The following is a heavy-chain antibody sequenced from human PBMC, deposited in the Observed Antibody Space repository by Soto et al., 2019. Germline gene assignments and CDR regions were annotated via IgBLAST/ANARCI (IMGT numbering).Heavy chain of an antibody. D-gene: IGHD6-19*01. CDR3: AGDSNQGLVRGRGY. CDR2: IKQDGSEK. CDR1: GFTFSSYW. V-gene: IGHV3-7*05. J-gene: IGHJ4*02. Sequence: EVQLVESGGGLVQPGGSLRLSCAASGFTFSSYWMSWVHQAPGKGLEWVANIKQDGSEKYYVDSVKGRFTISRDNAKNSPYLQMNSLRGEDTAVYFWAGDSNQGLVRGRGYWGQGTLVTVSS.